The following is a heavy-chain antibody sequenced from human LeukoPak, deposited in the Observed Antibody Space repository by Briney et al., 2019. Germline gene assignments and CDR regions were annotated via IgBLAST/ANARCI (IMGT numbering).Heavy chain of an antibody. V-gene: IGHV3-48*03. J-gene: IGHJ3*02. CDR1: GFTFSIYG. D-gene: IGHD7-27*01. CDR2: ISPSGTTI. Sequence: GGSLRLSCAASGFTFSIYGFHWVRQAPGKGLEWVSYISPSGTTIYYTNSVKGRFTISRDSAKNSLYLQMNSLRGEDAAVYYCAREGRPSGAGVVGTYAFDIWGQGTMVTVFS. CDR3: AREGRPSGAGVVGTYAFDI.